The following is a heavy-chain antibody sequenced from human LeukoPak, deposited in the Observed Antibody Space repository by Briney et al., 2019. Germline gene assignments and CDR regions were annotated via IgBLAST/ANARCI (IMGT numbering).Heavy chain of an antibody. J-gene: IGHJ5*02. CDR3: ARDIGYCGGGGCRYWFDP. D-gene: IGHD2-15*01. V-gene: IGHV1-46*01. CDR1: GYSFTSYN. CDR2: IKPSGGDT. Sequence: ASVKVSCKTSGYSFTSYNLHWVRQAPGQRLEWMGIIKPSGGDTNYAQKVQGRVTMTTDTSTSTVYMELRSLRSDDTAVYYCARDIGYCGGGGCRYWFDPWGQGTLVTVSS.